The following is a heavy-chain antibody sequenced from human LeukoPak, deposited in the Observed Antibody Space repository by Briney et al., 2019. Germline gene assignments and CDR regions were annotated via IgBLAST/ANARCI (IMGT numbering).Heavy chain of an antibody. CDR1: GFTFSSCW. V-gene: IGHV3-74*01. Sequence: GGTLRLSCAVSGFTFSSCWMHWVRRAPAKGLVWGLRINSDGSSTNYADSVKGRFTISRDNAKNTLYLQMNRLRDEDTAVYYCAREFRVLPDIWGQGTMVTVSS. J-gene: IGHJ3*02. CDR2: INSDGSST. CDR3: AREFRVLPDI. D-gene: IGHD2-8*02.